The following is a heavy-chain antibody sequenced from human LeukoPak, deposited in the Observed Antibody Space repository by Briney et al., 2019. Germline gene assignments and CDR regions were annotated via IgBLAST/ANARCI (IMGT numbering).Heavy chain of an antibody. V-gene: IGHV1-2*02. D-gene: IGHD3-22*01. Sequence: ASVKVSCKASGYTFTGYYMHWVRQAPGQGLEWMGWINPNSGGTNYAQKFQGRATMTRDTSISTAYMELSRLRSDDTAVYYCARVLYYYDSSGPFDYWGQGTLVTVSS. J-gene: IGHJ4*02. CDR1: GYTFTGYY. CDR3: ARVLYYYDSSGPFDY. CDR2: INPNSGGT.